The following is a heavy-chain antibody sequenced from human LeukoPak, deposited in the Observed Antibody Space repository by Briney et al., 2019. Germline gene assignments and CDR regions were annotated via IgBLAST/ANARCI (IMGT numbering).Heavy chain of an antibody. V-gene: IGHV4-59*01. CDR3: ARESPRYYYGMDV. J-gene: IGHJ6*02. Sequence: SGTLSLTCAVSGGSISSYYWSWIRQPPGKGLEWIGYIYYSGSTNYNPSLKSRVTISVDTSKNQFSLKLSSVTAADTAVYYCARESPRYYYGMDVWGQGTTVTVSS. CDR2: IYYSGST. CDR1: GGSISSYY.